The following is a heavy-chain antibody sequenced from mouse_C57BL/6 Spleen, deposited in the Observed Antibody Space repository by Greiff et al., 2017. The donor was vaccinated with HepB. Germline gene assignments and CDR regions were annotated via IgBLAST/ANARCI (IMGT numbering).Heavy chain of an antibody. D-gene: IGHD4-1*01. V-gene: IGHV1-55*01. CDR1: GYTFTSYW. CDR3: ARKGTGTKWVAD. J-gene: IGHJ3*01. Sequence: QVQLQQPGAELVKPGASVKMSCKASGYTFTSYWITWVKQRPGQGLEWIGDIYPGSGSTNYNEKFKSKATLTVDTSSSTAYMQLSSLTSEDSAVYYSARKGTGTKWVADWGQGTLVSVAA. CDR2: IYPGSGST.